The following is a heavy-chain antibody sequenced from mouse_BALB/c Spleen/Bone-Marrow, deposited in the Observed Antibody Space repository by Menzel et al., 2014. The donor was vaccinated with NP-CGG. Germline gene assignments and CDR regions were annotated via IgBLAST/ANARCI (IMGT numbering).Heavy chain of an antibody. CDR2: IDPSTGRT. D-gene: IGHD2-2*01. CDR3: ARINGYDY. J-gene: IGHJ2*01. V-gene: IGHV1S81*02. CDR1: GYTFNSYW. Sequence: VQLQQSGAELVKPGASVKLSCKASGYTFNSYWMHWVKQRPGQGLEWIGEIDPSTGRTDYNKKFKSQATLTVDKSSSTAYMHLSSLTSEDSAVYYCARINGYDYWGQGTTLTVSS.